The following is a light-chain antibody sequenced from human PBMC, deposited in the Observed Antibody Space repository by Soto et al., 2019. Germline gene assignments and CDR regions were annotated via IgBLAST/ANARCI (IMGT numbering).Light chain of an antibody. J-gene: IGKJ2*01. CDR1: QSVSSSD. CDR3: HQYGSSPYP. V-gene: IGKV3-20*01. CDR2: GAS. Sequence: EIVLTQSPGTLSLSPGERATLSCRASQSVSSSDLAWYQQKPGQAPRLLIYGASSRATGIPDRFSGSGSGTDFTLTISRLEPEDFAVYYCHQYGSSPYPFGQGTKLVIK.